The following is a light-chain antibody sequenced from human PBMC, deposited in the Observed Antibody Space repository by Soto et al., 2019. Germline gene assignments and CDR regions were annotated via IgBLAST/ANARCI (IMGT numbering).Light chain of an antibody. CDR1: SSNIGGNS. Sequence: QSVLTQPPSVSAAPGQKVTISCSGSSSNIGGNSVSWYQQLPGTAPKLLIYDDNKRPSGIPDRFSGSKSGTSASLAISGLQSEDESDFYCAAWDDSLKGVIFGGGTKVTVL. J-gene: IGLJ2*01. CDR2: DDN. CDR3: AAWDDSLKGVI. V-gene: IGLV1-51*01.